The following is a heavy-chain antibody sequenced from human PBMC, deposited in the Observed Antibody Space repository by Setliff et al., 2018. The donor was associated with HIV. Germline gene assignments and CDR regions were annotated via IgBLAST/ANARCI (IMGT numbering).Heavy chain of an antibody. V-gene: IGHV4-61*09. CDR1: GDSISSGSYY. D-gene: IGHD6-19*01. CDR2: VYTSGST. J-gene: IGHJ4*02. CDR3: ARATWLVDPFPLYYFDY. Sequence: PSETLSLTCTVSGDSISSGSYYWSWIRQPAGKGLEWIGHVYTSGSTNYNPSLKSRVTISVDKSKNQFSLKLISVTAADTAVYYCARATWLVDPFPLYYFDYWGQGTLVTVSS.